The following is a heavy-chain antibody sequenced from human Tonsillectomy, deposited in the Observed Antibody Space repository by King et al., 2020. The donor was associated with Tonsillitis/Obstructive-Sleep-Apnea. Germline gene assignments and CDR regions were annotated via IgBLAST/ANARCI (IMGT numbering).Heavy chain of an antibody. CDR1: GGSISSGGYY. D-gene: IGHD4-23*01. V-gene: IGHV4-31*03. CDR2: IYYSGST. CDR3: ARDVTTVVTLGAFDI. Sequence: LQLQESGPGLVKPSQTLSLTCTVSGGSISSGGYYWSWIRQHPGKGLEWIGYIYYSGSTYYNPSLKSRVTISVDTSKNQFSLKLSSVTAADTAVYYCARDVTTVVTLGAFDIWGQGTMVTVSS. J-gene: IGHJ3*02.